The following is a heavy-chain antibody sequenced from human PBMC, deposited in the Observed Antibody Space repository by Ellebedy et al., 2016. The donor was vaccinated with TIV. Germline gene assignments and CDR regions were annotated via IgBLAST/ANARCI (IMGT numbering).Heavy chain of an antibody. D-gene: IGHD4-23*01. Sequence: AASVTVSCKASGYTLNSFGFSWVRQAPGHGLEWMGWISTYNGYTDYAQKFQGRVTMTTVTSTSTAYMALRSLRSDDTAVYYCARVGRWSPRHYNYYYMDVWGKGTTVTVSS. J-gene: IGHJ6*03. CDR1: GYTLNSFG. CDR3: ARVGRWSPRHYNYYYMDV. V-gene: IGHV1-18*01. CDR2: ISTYNGYT.